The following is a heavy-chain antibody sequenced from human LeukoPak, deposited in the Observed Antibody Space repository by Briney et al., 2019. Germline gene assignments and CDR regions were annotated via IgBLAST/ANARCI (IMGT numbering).Heavy chain of an antibody. Sequence: SETLSLTCTVSGGSISSSSYYWGWIRQPPGKGLEWIGSIYYSGSTYYNPSLKSRVTISVDTSKNQFSLKLSSVTAADTAVYYCARRPRLALRITMVRGLSHWFDPWGQGTLVTVSS. CDR1: GGSISSSSYY. V-gene: IGHV4-39*07. D-gene: IGHD3-10*01. J-gene: IGHJ5*02. CDR2: IYYSGST. CDR3: ARRPRLALRITMVRGLSHWFDP.